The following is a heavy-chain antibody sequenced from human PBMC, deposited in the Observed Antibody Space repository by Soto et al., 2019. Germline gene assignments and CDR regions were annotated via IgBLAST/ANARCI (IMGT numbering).Heavy chain of an antibody. J-gene: IGHJ4*02. V-gene: IGHV3-15*01. CDR2: IKSKTDGGTT. D-gene: IGHD3-10*01. CDR1: GFTFSNAW. Sequence: PGGSLRLSCAASGFTFSNAWMSWVRQAPGKGLEWVGRIKSKTDGGTTDYAAPVKGRFTTSRDDSKNTLYLQMNSLKTEDTAVYYCTTDCSYGSAGGLGCWGQGTLVTVSS. CDR3: TTDCSYGSAGGLGC.